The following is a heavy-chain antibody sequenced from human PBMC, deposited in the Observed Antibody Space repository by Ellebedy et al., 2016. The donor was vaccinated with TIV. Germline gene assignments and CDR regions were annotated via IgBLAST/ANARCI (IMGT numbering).Heavy chain of an antibody. J-gene: IGHJ4*02. V-gene: IGHV1-18*01. CDR2: ISAYNGNT. Sequence: ASVKVSCXASGYTFTSYGISWVRQAPGQGLECMGWISAYNGNTNYAQKLQGRVTMTTDTSTNTAYMELRSLRSDDTAMYYCARDREAYCTRTSCYGMGFDFWGQGTLVTVSS. CDR1: GYTFTSYG. CDR3: ARDREAYCTRTSCYGMGFDF. D-gene: IGHD2-2*01.